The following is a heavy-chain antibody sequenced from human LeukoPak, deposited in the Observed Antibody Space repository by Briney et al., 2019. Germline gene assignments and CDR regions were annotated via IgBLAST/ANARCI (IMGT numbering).Heavy chain of an antibody. CDR3: AKEKSVERITIFGVVTPSDAFDI. Sequence: GGSLRLSCAASGFIFSSYGMHWVRQAPGKGLEWVAFIRYDVSNKYYADSVKGRFTISRDNSKNTLYLQMNSLRAEDTAVYYCAKEKSVERITIFGVVTPSDAFDIWGQGTMVTVSS. CDR2: IRYDVSNK. V-gene: IGHV3-30*02. CDR1: GFIFSSYG. D-gene: IGHD3-3*01. J-gene: IGHJ3*02.